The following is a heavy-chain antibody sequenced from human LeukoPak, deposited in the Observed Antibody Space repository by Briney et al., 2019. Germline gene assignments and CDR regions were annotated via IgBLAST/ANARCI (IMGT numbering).Heavy chain of an antibody. CDR2: INHSGST. Sequence: SETLSLTCAVYGGSFSCYYWSWIRQPPGKGLEWIGEINHSGSTNYNPSLKSRVTISVDTSKNQFSLKLSSVTAADTAVYYCARGYYSNYPFDYWGQGTLVTVSS. D-gene: IGHD4-11*01. J-gene: IGHJ4*02. CDR1: GGSFSCYY. V-gene: IGHV4-34*01. CDR3: ARGYYSNYPFDY.